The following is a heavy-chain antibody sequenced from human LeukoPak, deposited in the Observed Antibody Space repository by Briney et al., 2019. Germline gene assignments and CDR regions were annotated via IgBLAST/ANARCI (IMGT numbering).Heavy chain of an antibody. J-gene: IGHJ5*02. V-gene: IGHV1-69*13. CDR2: IIPIFGTA. CDR1: GGTFSSYA. CDR3: AREYMVRGVSLNWFDP. Sequence: ASVKVSCKASGGTFSSYAISWVRQAPGQGLEWMGGIIPIFGTANYAQKFQGRVTITADESTSTAYMELSSLRSEDTAVYYCAREYMVRGVSLNWFDPWGQGTLVTVSS. D-gene: IGHD3-10*01.